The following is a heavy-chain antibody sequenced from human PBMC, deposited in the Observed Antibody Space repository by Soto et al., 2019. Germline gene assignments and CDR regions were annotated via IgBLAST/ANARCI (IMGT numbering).Heavy chain of an antibody. D-gene: IGHD5-12*01. CDR1: GGSLSGYY. V-gene: IGHV4-34*01. J-gene: IGHJ4*02. Sequence: QVQLQQWGAGLLKPSETLSLNCAVNGGSLSGYYWSWIRQPPGKGLEWIGEIKDGGRTNYSPSLQSRPTISSDSSNHQFSLRLYSVTAADTGVYYCARGQEGVVATHWDQGTLVTVSS. CDR3: ARGQEGVVATH. CDR2: IKDGGRT.